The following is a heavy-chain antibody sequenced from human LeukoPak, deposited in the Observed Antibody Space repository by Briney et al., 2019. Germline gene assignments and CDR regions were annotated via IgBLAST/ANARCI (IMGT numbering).Heavy chain of an antibody. CDR1: GFTFTSYS. V-gene: IGHV3-23*01. CDR3: AKKAQYNGNYPLDY. J-gene: IGHJ4*02. CDR2: TSDRGDHT. D-gene: IGHD1-26*01. Sequence: GGSLRLSCAASGFTFTSYSMGWVRQAPGKGLEWVSGTSDRGDHTHYTHSVKGRFTISRDNSKNTLYLQMNSLRAEDTALYFCAKKAQYNGNYPLDYWGQGPLVTVPS.